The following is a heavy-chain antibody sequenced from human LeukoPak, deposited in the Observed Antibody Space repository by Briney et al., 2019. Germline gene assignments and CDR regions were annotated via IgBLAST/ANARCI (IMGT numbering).Heavy chain of an antibody. CDR1: GGSVSRGGYY. D-gene: IGHD2-2*01. Sequence: SQTLSLTCTVSGGSVSRGGYYWGWIRQHPGKGLEWIVYIYYSGSTYYHPSLKSRVTISVDTSKNQFSLKLSSVTAADTAVYYCARDRRIVVVPAAIGDLQDGYYYYGMDVWGKGTTVTVSS. CDR3: ARDRRIVVVPAAIGDLQDGYYYYGMDV. V-gene: IGHV4-31*03. CDR2: IYYSGST. J-gene: IGHJ6*04.